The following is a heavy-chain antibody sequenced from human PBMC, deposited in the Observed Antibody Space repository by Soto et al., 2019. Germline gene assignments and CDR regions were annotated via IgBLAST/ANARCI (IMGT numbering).Heavy chain of an antibody. V-gene: IGHV3-30*18. Sequence: QGQLVESGGGVVQSGRSLRLSCSASGFTFISYGMHWVRQAPGKGLERVALISFDGSNKYFADSVKGRFSISGDNSKNTLYLQMNSLRPDDTTIYYCAKAVGSFEWSYYFDFWGQGTLVTVSS. J-gene: IGHJ4*02. CDR2: ISFDGSNK. CDR1: GFTFISYG. CDR3: AKAVGSFEWSYYFDF. D-gene: IGHD2-15*01.